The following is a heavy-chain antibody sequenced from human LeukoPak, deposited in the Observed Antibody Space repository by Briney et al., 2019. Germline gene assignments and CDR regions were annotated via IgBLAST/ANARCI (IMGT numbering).Heavy chain of an antibody. CDR2: IWHDGDKN. D-gene: IGHD3-10*01. V-gene: IGHV3-33*08. CDR1: GFIFSTYV. Sequence: GGSLRLSCAASGFIFSTYVIHWVRQAPGKGLEWVPVIWHDGDKNYYSDSVKGRFTASRDNSKNMLFLQMNDLAVEDTAVYFCARGTRVQLPRYYYHGLALWGRGTTVIVSS. J-gene: IGHJ6*02. CDR3: ARGTRVQLPRYYYHGLAL.